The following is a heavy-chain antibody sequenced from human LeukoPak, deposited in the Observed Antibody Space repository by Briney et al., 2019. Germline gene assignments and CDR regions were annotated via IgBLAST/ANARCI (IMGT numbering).Heavy chain of an antibody. J-gene: IGHJ3*01. CDR1: GYSFTGYH. Sequence: GASVTVSCKAFGYSFTGYHLHWVRQAPRQGRAWMGWVNPKTGGTNYARKFQGRVTMTRDTSINTVNMELSRLTSDDTAVYYCAREFSSKLEWLAYVTGDDAFDVWGQGTMITVS. CDR3: AREFSSKLEWLAYVTGDDAFDV. V-gene: IGHV1-2*02. D-gene: IGHD3-3*01. CDR2: VNPKTGGT.